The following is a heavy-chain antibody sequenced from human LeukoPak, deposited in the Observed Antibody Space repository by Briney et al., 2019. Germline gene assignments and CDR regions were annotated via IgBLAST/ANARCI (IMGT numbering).Heavy chain of an antibody. Sequence: TSETLSLTCSVSGGSISGYYWNWIRQPPGKAMEWIGYIYYDGSPNYNPSLKGRVTISLATSGDQFSLRLSSVTAADTAVYLCARRSHGDWFHFDRWGRGTLVTVSS. J-gene: IGHJ2*01. D-gene: IGHD3/OR15-3a*01. V-gene: IGHV4-59*01. CDR2: IYYDGSP. CDR1: GGSISGYY. CDR3: ARRSHGDWFHFDR.